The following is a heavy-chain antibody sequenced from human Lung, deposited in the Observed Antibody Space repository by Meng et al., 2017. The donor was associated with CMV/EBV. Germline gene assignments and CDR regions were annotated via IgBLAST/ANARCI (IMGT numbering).Heavy chain of an antibody. CDR1: GGSISSSNW. V-gene: IGHV4-4*02. J-gene: IGHJ4*02. D-gene: IGHD2-21*02. CDR2: IYHSGST. CDR3: ARVVTALWGYYFDY. Sequence: QGQLQESGPGLVKPWGTRSLTCAGSGGSISSSNWGSWVRQPPGKGLEWIGEIYHSGSTNYNPSLKSRVTISVDKSKNQFSLKLSSVTAADTAVYYCARVVTALWGYYFDYWGQGTLVTVSS.